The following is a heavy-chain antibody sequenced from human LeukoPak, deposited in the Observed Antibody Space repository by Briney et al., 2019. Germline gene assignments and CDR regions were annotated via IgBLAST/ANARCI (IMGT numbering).Heavy chain of an antibody. D-gene: IGHD6-19*01. CDR2: IWYDGSNK. V-gene: IGHV3-33*01. CDR1: GFTFSSYG. J-gene: IGHJ3*02. CDR3: AREIGSSGWYGDALDI. Sequence: PGGSLRLSCAASGFTFSSYGMHWVRQAPGKGLEWVAVIWYDGSNKYYADSVKGRFTISRDNSKNTLYLQMNSLRAEDTAVYYCAREIGSSGWYGDALDIRGQGTMVTVSS.